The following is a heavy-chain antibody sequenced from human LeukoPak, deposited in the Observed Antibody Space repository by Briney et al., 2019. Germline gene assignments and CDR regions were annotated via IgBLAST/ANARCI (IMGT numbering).Heavy chain of an antibody. V-gene: IGHV1-69*06. CDR3: ARAHTYYYDSSGYRWNHFDY. Sequence: SVKVSCKASGYTFTGYYMHWVRQAPGQGLEWMGGIIPIFGTANYAQKFQGRVTITADKSTSTAYMELSSLRSEDTAVYYCARAHTYYYDSSGYRWNHFDYWGQGTLVTVSS. D-gene: IGHD3-22*01. J-gene: IGHJ4*02. CDR1: GYTFTGYY. CDR2: IIPIFGTA.